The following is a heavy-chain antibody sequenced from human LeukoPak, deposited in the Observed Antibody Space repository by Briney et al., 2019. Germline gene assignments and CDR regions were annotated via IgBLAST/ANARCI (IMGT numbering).Heavy chain of an antibody. CDR3: ARDGLRYLDWLKDYYYYYMDV. J-gene: IGHJ6*03. CDR2: ISAYNGNT. D-gene: IGHD3-9*01. V-gene: IGHV1-18*01. Sequence: ASVKVSCKASGYTFTSYGISWVRQAPGQGLEWMGWISAYNGNTNYAQKLQGRVTMTTDTSTSTAYMELRSLRSDDTAVYYCARDGLRYLDWLKDYYYYYMDVWGKGTTVTVSS. CDR1: GYTFTSYG.